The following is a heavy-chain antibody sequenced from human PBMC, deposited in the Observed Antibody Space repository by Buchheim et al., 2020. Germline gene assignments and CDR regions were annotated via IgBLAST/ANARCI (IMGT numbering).Heavy chain of an antibody. CDR1: GFIFSSYW. D-gene: IGHD5-18*01. V-gene: IGHV3-74*01. CDR3: ARGGSGYTYGYDY. J-gene: IGHJ4*02. Sequence: EVQLVESGGGLFQPGGSLRLSCAASGFIFSSYWMHWVRQAPGKGLVWVSRINVDGSITNYADSEKGRFTISRDNAKNTLYLQMNSLRADDTAIYYCARGGSGYTYGYDYWGQGTL. CDR2: INVDGSIT.